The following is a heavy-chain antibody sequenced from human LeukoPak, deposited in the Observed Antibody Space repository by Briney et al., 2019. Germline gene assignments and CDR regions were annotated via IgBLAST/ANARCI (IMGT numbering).Heavy chain of an antibody. V-gene: IGHV4-59*11. D-gene: IGHD6-13*01. CDR3: ARLGSSSWYLGNYYYYYGMDV. CDR2: IYFSGTT. J-gene: IGHJ6*02. CDR1: GDSITSHY. Sequence: PSETLSLTCTVSGDSITSHYWGWIRQPPGKGLEWIGHIYFSGTTNYNPSLKSRVTISVDTSKNQFSLKLSSVTAADTAVYYCARLGSSSWYLGNYYYYYGMDVWGQGTTVTVSS.